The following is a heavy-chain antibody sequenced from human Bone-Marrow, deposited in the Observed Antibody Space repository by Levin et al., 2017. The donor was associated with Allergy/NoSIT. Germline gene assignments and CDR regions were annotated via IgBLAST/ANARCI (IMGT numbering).Heavy chain of an antibody. CDR1: GFTFRHYT. Sequence: GESLKISCAASGFTFRHYTMNWVRQAPGKGLEWVSCITSSGDSTYYADSVKGRFTISRDNAKNSLYLQLNRLRAEDTAMYYCARDPARGYYERSGYSGDHWGQGTLVTVSS. CDR2: ITSSGDST. CDR3: ARDPARGYYERSGYSGDH. J-gene: IGHJ4*02. D-gene: IGHD3-22*01. V-gene: IGHV3-48*01.